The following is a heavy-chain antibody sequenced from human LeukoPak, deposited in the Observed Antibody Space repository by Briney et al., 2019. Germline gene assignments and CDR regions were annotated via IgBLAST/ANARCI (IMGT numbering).Heavy chain of an antibody. CDR2: ISSSGDTT. V-gene: IGHV3-11*04. CDR1: GFTFSDDY. D-gene: IGHD6-13*01. CDR3: ARDVAAADAFDI. J-gene: IGHJ3*02. Sequence: GGSLRLSCAASGFTFSDDYMNWIRQAPGKGLEWVSYISSSGDTTYYADSVKGRFTISRDNAKNSLYLQMNSLRAEDTAVYYCARDVAAADAFDIWGQGTMVTVSS.